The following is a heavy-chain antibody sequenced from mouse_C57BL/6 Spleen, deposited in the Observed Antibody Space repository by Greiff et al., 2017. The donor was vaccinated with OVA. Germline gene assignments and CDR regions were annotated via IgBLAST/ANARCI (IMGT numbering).Heavy chain of an antibody. J-gene: IGHJ3*01. Sequence: EVMLVESGPELVKPGASVKISCKASGYSFTGYYMNWVKQSPEKSLEWIGEINPSTGGTTYNQKFKAKATLTVDKSSSTAYMQLKSLTSEDSAVYYCARDYYGSFAYWGQGTLVTVSA. CDR3: ARDYYGSFAY. V-gene: IGHV1-42*01. D-gene: IGHD1-1*01. CDR2: INPSTGGT. CDR1: GYSFTGYY.